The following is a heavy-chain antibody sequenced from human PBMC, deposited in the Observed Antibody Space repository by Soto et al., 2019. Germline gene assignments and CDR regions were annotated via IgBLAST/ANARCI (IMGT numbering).Heavy chain of an antibody. V-gene: IGHV3-23*01. Sequence: VQLLESGGGLVQPGGSLRLSCAASGFIFNAYAMTWVRQAPGKGLEWVSAIGGSGGNTYYAASVKGRFTISRDNSKDTVDLEMTRLRVDDTAVYFCARVASDYINSADHWGQGIRVTVSS. CDR2: IGGSGGNT. CDR1: GFIFNAYA. J-gene: IGHJ4*02. CDR3: ARVASDYINSADH. D-gene: IGHD4-4*01.